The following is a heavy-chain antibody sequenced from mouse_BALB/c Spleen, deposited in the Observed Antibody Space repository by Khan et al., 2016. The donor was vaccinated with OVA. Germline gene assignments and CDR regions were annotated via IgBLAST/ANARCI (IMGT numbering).Heavy chain of an antibody. CDR3: ARPPYFSYVMVY. CDR2: INTYTGEP. CDR1: GYTFTNYG. Sequence: QIQLVQSGPELKKPGETVKISCKASGYTFTNYGMNWVKQAPGKGIKWMGWINTYTGEPTYADDFKGRFAFSLETSASTAFLQINNLKNEDSATYFGARPPYFSYVMVYWGQGTSVTVSS. V-gene: IGHV9-3-1*01. D-gene: IGHD2-10*01. J-gene: IGHJ4*01.